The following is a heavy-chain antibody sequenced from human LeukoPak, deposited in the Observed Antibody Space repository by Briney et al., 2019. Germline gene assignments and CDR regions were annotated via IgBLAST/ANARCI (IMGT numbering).Heavy chain of an antibody. CDR2: IYYSGST. D-gene: IGHD4-17*01. V-gene: IGHV4-59*01. J-gene: IGHJ3*02. CDR3: SRDRPRLRSIAHGNAFDI. Sequence: PSETLSLTCTVSGGSIRSYYWSWIRQPPGKGLEWIGYIYYSGSTNYNPSLKSRVTISVDTSKNQFSLKLSSVTAADTAVADCSRDRPRLRSIAHGNAFDIWGQGTMVTVSS. CDR1: GGSIRSYY.